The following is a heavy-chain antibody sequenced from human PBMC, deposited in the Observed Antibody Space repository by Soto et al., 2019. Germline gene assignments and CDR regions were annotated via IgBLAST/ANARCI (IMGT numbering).Heavy chain of an antibody. V-gene: IGHV3-30-3*01. CDR3: AREIVSVTDWFDP. J-gene: IGHJ5*02. CDR2: ISYDGSNK. Sequence: QVQLVESGGGVVQPGRSLRLSCAASGFTFSSYAMHWVRQAPGKGLEWVAVISYDGSNKYYADSVKGRFTISRDNSKNTLYLQMNSLRDEDTAVYYCAREIVSVTDWFDPWGQGTLVTVSS. D-gene: IGHD3-16*02. CDR1: GFTFSSYA.